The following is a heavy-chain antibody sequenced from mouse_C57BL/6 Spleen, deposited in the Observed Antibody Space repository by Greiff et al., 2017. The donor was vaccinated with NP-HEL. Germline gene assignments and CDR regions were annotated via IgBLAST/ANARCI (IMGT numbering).Heavy chain of an antibody. V-gene: IGHV1-82*01. D-gene: IGHD2-2*01. CDR3: ARGGYDFDY. Sequence: QVQLQQSGPELVKPGASVKISCKASGYAFSSSWMNWVTQRPGKGLEWIGRIYPGDGNTNYNGKFKGKATLTADKSSSTAYMQLSSLTSEDSAVYFCARGGYDFDYWGQGTTLTVSS. CDR2: IYPGDGNT. J-gene: IGHJ2*01. CDR1: GYAFSSSW.